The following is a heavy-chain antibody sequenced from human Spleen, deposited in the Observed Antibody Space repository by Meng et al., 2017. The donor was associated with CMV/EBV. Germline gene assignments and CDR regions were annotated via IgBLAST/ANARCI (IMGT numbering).Heavy chain of an antibody. D-gene: IGHD4-23*01. CDR3: ARGGVTPYFYY. CDR2: INNNGSN. CDR1: GGSFSGCY. V-gene: IGHV4-34*01. Sequence: LTCAVYGGSFSGCYWGWLRQPPGKGLEWIGEINNNGSNNYNPSLKSRVTISVDTSKNRFSLKLSSVTAADTAVYYCARGGVTPYFYYWGQGTLVTVSS. J-gene: IGHJ4*02.